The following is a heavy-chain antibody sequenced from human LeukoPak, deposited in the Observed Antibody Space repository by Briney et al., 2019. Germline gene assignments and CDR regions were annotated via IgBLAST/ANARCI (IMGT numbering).Heavy chain of an antibody. V-gene: IGHV3-30*18. D-gene: IGHD3-22*01. Sequence: GGSLRLSCAASGFTFSSYAMSWVRQAPGKGLEWVAVISYDGSNKYYADSVKGRFTISRDNSKNTLYLQMNSLRAGDTAIYYCVKELDYYGSTEEYYGGVDAFDFWGQGTMVTVSS. CDR2: ISYDGSNK. J-gene: IGHJ3*01. CDR3: VKELDYYGSTEEYYGGVDAFDF. CDR1: GFTFSSYA.